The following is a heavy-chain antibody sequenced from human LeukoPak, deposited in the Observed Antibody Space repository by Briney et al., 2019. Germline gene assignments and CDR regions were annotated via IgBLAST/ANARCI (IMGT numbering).Heavy chain of an antibody. D-gene: IGHD3-10*01. J-gene: IGHJ4*02. CDR2: ISGSGGST. CDR3: AKVLLWFGESEYYFDC. Sequence: PGGSLRLSCAASGFTFSSYAMSWVRQAPGKGLEWVSAISGSGGSTYYADSVKGRFTISRDNSKNTLYLQMNSLRAEDTAVYYCAKVLLWFGESEYYFDCWGQGTLVTVSS. V-gene: IGHV3-23*01. CDR1: GFTFSSYA.